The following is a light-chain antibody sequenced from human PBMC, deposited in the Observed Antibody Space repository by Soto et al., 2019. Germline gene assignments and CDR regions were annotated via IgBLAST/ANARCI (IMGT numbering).Light chain of an antibody. J-gene: IGLJ2*01. CDR1: RSNIGSNY. Sequence: QSVLTQPPSASGTPGQRVTISCSGSRSNIGSNYVYWYQQLPGTAPTLLIYRNNQRPSGVPDRFSGSKSGTSASLAISGLRSEDEADYYCAAWDDSLTVVFGGGTQLTVL. V-gene: IGLV1-47*01. CDR3: AAWDDSLTVV. CDR2: RNN.